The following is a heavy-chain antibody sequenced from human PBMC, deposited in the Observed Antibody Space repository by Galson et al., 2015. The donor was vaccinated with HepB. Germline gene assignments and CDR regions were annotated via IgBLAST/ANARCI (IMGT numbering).Heavy chain of an antibody. D-gene: IGHD3-22*01. V-gene: IGHV3-53*04. J-gene: IGHJ4*02. CDR2: IYSGTST. Sequence: SLRLSCAASGFTFSGYSMNWVRQAPGKGLEWVSIIYSGTSTYYADSVRGRFTISSHNFKNTLYLQMNSLRAEDTAVDYFAGGPRYYYDSSGPGYFDYWGQGTLVTVSS. CDR1: GFTFSGYS. CDR3: AGGPRYYYDSSGPGYFDY.